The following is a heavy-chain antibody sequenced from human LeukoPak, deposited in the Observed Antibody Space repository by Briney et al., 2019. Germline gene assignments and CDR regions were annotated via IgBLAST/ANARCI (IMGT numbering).Heavy chain of an antibody. CDR2: IRGSGADK. CDR1: GFSFSTYS. D-gene: IGHD1/OR15-1a*01. CDR3: AKMSWDGRGTFD. J-gene: IGHJ4*02. Sequence: GGSLRLSCAASGFSFSTYSMSWVRQAPGKGLEWVSSIRGSGADKYYADSVKGRFSISRDNSQDTLSLQMNSLRAEDTAVYYCAKMSWDGRGTFDWGRGTLVTVSS. V-gene: IGHV3-23*01.